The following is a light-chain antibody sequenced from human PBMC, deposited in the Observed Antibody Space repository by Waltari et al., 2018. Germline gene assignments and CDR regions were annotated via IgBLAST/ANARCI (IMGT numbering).Light chain of an antibody. J-gene: IGKJ1*01. Sequence: DIVITQSPDSLAVPLGERATINCKSSETILFNSNNKNYLAWYQQKAGQPPKLLVYWASTRESGVPDRFSGSGSGTDFTLTNSSLQAEDVAVYYCQQYYTVSRTFGQGTRVEIK. CDR1: ETILFNSNNKNY. CDR3: QQYYTVSRT. V-gene: IGKV4-1*01. CDR2: WAS.